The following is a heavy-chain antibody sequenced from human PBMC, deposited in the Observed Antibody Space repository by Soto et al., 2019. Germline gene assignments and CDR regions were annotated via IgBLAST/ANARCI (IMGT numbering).Heavy chain of an antibody. CDR3: ARGSHGGYSNQEPWQGDAFDI. CDR2: IIPIFGTA. D-gene: IGHD4-17*01. V-gene: IGHV1-69*01. CDR1: GGTFSSYA. J-gene: IGHJ3*02. Sequence: QVQLVQSGAEVKKPGSSVKVSCKASGGTFSSYAISWVRQAPGQGLEWMGGIIPIFGTANYAQKFQGRVTITADESTSTAYMELSSLRSEDTAVYYCARGSHGGYSNQEPWQGDAFDIWGQGTRVTVSS.